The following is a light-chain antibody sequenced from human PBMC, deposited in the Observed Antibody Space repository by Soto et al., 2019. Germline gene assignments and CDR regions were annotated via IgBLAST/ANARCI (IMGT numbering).Light chain of an antibody. J-gene: IGLJ1*01. CDR2: DVS. Sequence: QSALTQPRSVSGSPGQSVTISCTGTSSDVGGYNYVSWYQQHPGKAPKLMIYDVSKRPSGVSYRFSGSKSGNTASLTISGLQADDEADYYCSSYTSGSTPFVFGIGTKLTVL. V-gene: IGLV2-11*01. CDR1: SSDVGGYNY. CDR3: SSYTSGSTPFV.